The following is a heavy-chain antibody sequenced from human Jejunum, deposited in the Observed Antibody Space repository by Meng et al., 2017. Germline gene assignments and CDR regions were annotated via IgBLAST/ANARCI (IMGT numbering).Heavy chain of an antibody. CDR3: ARDHMGSLDY. CDR1: GWSVSRAGYR. V-gene: IGHV4-61*08. J-gene: IGHJ4*02. Sequence: QVQLPESGPGRVMPSETLSLICTVSGWSVSRAGYRWGWIRQPPGKVLEWIVYASTNYKPSLKSRVTISLDTSRNQFSLSLSSVTAADTAVYYCARDHMGSLDYWGQGILVTVSS. CDR2: AST. D-gene: IGHD1-26*01.